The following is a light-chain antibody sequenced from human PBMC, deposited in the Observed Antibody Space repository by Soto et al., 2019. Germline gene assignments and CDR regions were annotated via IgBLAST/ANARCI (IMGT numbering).Light chain of an antibody. Sequence: EIVMTQSPATLSVSPGERATLSCRASQSVSSNLAWYQQKPGQAPRLLIYGASTRATGFPARFSCGGSGTEFTLTISSLQSEDFAVYYCQQYNDWPRTFGQGTKVEI. CDR3: QQYNDWPRT. CDR2: GAS. V-gene: IGKV3-15*01. CDR1: QSVSSN. J-gene: IGKJ1*01.